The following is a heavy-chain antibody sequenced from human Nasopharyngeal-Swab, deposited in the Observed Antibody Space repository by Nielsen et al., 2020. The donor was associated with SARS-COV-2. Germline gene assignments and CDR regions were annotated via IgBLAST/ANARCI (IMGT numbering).Heavy chain of an antibody. V-gene: IGHV3-73*01. CDR2: IGDKDHNYAT. Sequence: VRQMPGKGLEWVGRIGDKDHNYATTYGASVQGRFTISRDDSKNTAFLQMDSLKTEDTALYYCTTDFYFDYWGQGTRVTVSS. J-gene: IGHJ4*02. CDR3: TTDFYFDY.